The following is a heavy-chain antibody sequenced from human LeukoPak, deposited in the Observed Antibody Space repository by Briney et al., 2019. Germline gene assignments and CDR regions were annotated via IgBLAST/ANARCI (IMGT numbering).Heavy chain of an antibody. J-gene: IGHJ4*02. V-gene: IGHV4-39*01. CDR1: GGSISSSSYY. CDR3: ARTWIPVPFDY. D-gene: IGHD5-18*01. Sequence: SETLSLTCTVSGGSISSSSYYWGGIRQPPGKGLEWIRSIYYSGSTYYNPSLKSRVTISVDTSKTQFSLKLSSVTAADTAVYYCARTWIPVPFDYWGQGTLVTVSS. CDR2: IYYSGST.